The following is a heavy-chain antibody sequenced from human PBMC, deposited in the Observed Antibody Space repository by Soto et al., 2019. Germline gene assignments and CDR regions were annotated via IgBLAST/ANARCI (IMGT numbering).Heavy chain of an antibody. CDR3: AREGTYYYGSGSYRVDY. CDR2: IIPILGIA. V-gene: IGHV1-69*08. D-gene: IGHD3-10*01. J-gene: IGHJ4*02. Sequence: QVQLVQSGAEVKKPGSSVKVSCKASGGTFSSYTISWVRQAPGQGLEWMGRIIPILGIANYAQKFQGRVTITADKSTSTAYMERSSLRSEDTAVYYCAREGTYYYGSGSYRVDYWGQGTLVTVSS. CDR1: GGTFSSYT.